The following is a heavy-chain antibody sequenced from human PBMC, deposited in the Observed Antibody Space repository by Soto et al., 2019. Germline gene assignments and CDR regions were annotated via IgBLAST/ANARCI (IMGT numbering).Heavy chain of an antibody. CDR2: INPNSGGT. CDR1: GYTFTGYY. V-gene: IGHV1-2*02. J-gene: IGHJ1*01. CDR3: ARDAAYYYGSCFQH. Sequence: ASVKVSCKASGYTFTGYYMHWVRQAPGQGLEWMGWINPNSGGTNYAQKFQGRVTMTRDTSISTAYMELSRLRSDDTAVYYCARDAAYYYGSCFQHWGQGTLVTVSS. D-gene: IGHD3-10*01.